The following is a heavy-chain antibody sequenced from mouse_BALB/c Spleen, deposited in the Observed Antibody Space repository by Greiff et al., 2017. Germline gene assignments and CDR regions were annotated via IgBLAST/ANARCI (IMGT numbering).Heavy chain of an antibody. V-gene: IGHV1-7*01. J-gene: IGHJ2*01. CDR3: AYYYGTLYYFDY. D-gene: IGHD1-1*01. Sequence: VQRVESGAELAKPGASVKMSCKASGYTFTSYWMHWVKQRPGQGLEWIGYINPSTGYTEYNQKFKDKATLTADKSSSTAYMQLSSLTSEDSAVYYCAYYYGTLYYFDYWGQGTTLTVSS. CDR1: GYTFTSYW. CDR2: INPSTGYT.